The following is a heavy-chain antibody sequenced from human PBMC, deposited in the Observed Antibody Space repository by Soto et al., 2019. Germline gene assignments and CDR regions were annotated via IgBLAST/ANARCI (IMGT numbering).Heavy chain of an antibody. CDR3: ARDFGSGYDLFY. D-gene: IGHD5-12*01. V-gene: IGHV4-59*01. CDR2: IYYSGST. Sequence: PSETLSLTCTVSGDSISSYQWSWIRQPPGKGLEWIGYIYYSGSTNYNPSLKSRVTISVDTSKNQFSLKLSSVTAADTAVYYCARDFGSGYDLFYWGQGTLVTVSS. J-gene: IGHJ4*02. CDR1: GDSISSYQ.